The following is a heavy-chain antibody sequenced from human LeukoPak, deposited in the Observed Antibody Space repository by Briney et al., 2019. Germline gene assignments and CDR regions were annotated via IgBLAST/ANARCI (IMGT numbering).Heavy chain of an antibody. CDR2: IKEDGSEK. D-gene: IGHD2-21*02. V-gene: IGHV3-7*01. Sequence: GGSLRLSCAASGFSFRSYWMSWVRQAPGEGLEWVANIKEDGSEKGYVDSVKGRFTISRDNAKNSLYLQMNSLRAEDTAVYYCARRAYCGGDCFSFDYWGQGTLVTVST. CDR3: ARRAYCGGDCFSFDY. CDR1: GFSFRSYW. J-gene: IGHJ4*02.